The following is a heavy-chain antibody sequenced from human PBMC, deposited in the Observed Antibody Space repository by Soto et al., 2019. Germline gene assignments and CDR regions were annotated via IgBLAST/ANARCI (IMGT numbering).Heavy chain of an antibody. CDR1: GGSISSYY. CDR3: ARESDPRGITGTTEFDY. Sequence: QVQLQESGPGLVKPSETLSLTCTVSGGSISSYYWSWIRQPPGKGLEWIGYIYYSGSTNYNPSLKSRVTISVDTSKNQFSLKLSSVTAADTAVYYCARESDPRGITGTTEFDYWGQGTLVTVSS. D-gene: IGHD1-7*01. J-gene: IGHJ4*02. CDR2: IYYSGST. V-gene: IGHV4-59*01.